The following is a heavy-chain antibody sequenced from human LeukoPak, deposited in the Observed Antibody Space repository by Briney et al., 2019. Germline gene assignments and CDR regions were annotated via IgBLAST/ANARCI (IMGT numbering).Heavy chain of an antibody. CDR1: GFTFSSYG. J-gene: IGHJ4*01. D-gene: IGHD3-22*01. Sequence: PGGSLRLSCAASGFTFSSYGMHWVRQAPGKGLEWVAVIYYDGSSKYYADSVKGRFTISRDNSKNTLYLHMNSLRARDRAVYYCANDDMFRDFYKSSGYFAGWGQRTPVSV. V-gene: IGHV3-30*18. CDR2: IYYDGSSK. CDR3: ANDDMFRDFYKSSGYFAG.